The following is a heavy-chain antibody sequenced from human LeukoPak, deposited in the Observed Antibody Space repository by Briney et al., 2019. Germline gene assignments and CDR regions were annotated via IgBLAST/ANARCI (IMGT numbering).Heavy chain of an antibody. CDR2: ISGSGGGT. D-gene: IGHD2-2*02. J-gene: IGHJ4*02. CDR1: GFTFTTYA. V-gene: IGHV3-23*01. Sequence: GGSLRLSCAASGFTFTTYAMSWVRQAPGKGLEWVSLISGSGGGTYYADSVKGRFTISRDNSKNMVYLQVNSLRADDTAVYYCAKYGPNTRYPYYFDYWGQGTLVTVSS. CDR3: AKYGPNTRYPYYFDY.